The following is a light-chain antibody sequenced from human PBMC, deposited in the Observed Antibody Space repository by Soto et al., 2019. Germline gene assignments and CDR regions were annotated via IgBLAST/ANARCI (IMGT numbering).Light chain of an antibody. CDR2: DAS. J-gene: IGKJ5*01. V-gene: IGKV1-33*01. Sequence: DIQMTQYPSSLSAYVGDRVTITCQASQDISNYLNWYQQKPGKAPKLLIYDASNLETGVPSRFSGSGSGTDFTFTISSLQPEDIATYYCQQYDNLPITFGQGTRLEIK. CDR1: QDISNY. CDR3: QQYDNLPIT.